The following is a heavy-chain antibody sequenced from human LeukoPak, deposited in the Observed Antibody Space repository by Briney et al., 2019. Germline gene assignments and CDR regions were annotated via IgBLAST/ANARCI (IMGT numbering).Heavy chain of an antibody. CDR1: GFSFSSYS. V-gene: IGHV3-21*01. Sequence: GGSLRLSCAATGFSFSSYSMNWGRLAPGKGREWVSSISSSGSDMYYAGSVRGRFIISRDNARTPLLLQMNSLRAEETAVYFCARDPRVVVPAYFYYYYMDVWGKGPTVTVSS. D-gene: IGHD2-2*01. J-gene: IGHJ6*03. CDR2: ISSSGSDM. CDR3: ARDPRVVVPAYFYYYYMDV.